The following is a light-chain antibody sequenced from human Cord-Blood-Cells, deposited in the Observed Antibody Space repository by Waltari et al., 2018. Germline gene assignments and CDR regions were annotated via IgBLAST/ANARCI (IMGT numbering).Light chain of an antibody. CDR3: QSYDSSLSGYV. CDR2: GNS. J-gene: IGLJ1*01. Sequence: QSVLTQPPSVSGAPGQRVTLPCTGNSSTIGAGYDVPWYQQLPGTAPKLLIYGNSNRPSGVPDRFSGSKSGTSASLAITGLQAEDEADYYCQSYDSSLSGYVFGTGTKVTVL. V-gene: IGLV1-40*01. CDR1: SSTIGAGYD.